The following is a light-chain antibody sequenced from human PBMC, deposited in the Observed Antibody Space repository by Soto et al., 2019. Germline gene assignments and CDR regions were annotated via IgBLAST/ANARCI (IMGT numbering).Light chain of an antibody. Sequence: QSALTQPASVSGSPGQSITISCTGTSSDVGGYNFVSWYQHHPGKAPKLMIFDVSNRPSGVSDRFSGSKSGNTASLTISGLQAEDEADYYCSSYTSRSTPYVFGTGTKVTVL. J-gene: IGLJ1*01. CDR3: SSYTSRSTPYV. V-gene: IGLV2-14*01. CDR2: DVS. CDR1: SSDVGGYNF.